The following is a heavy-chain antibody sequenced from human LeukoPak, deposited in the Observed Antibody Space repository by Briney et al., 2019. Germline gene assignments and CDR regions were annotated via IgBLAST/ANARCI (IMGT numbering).Heavy chain of an antibody. CDR2: TSYDGSKT. Sequence: GRSLRLSCAASGFTFSSYAMHWVRQSPGKGLEWVAATSYDGSKTYNAESVKGRFTISSDNSKNTLYLQMNSLRAEDTAVYYCARLDYDSSGLDHHSYYGMDVWGQGTTVTVSS. CDR1: GFTFSSYA. D-gene: IGHD3-22*01. J-gene: IGHJ6*02. CDR3: ARLDYDSSGLDHHSYYGMDV. V-gene: IGHV3-30-3*01.